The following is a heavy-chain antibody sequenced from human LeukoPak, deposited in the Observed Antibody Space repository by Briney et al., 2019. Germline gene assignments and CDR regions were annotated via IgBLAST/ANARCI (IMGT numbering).Heavy chain of an antibody. D-gene: IGHD3-10*01. CDR2: ISSSGSTK. CDR3: ARDGHAYGRGSPHY. Sequence: PGGSLRLSCAASGFTFSDYYMSWIRQAPGKGLEWVSYISSSGSTKYYADSVKGRFTISRDNAKNSYLQMNSLRAEDTAVYYCARDGHAYGRGSPHYWGQGTLVTVFS. V-gene: IGHV3-11*01. CDR1: GFTFSDYY. J-gene: IGHJ4*02.